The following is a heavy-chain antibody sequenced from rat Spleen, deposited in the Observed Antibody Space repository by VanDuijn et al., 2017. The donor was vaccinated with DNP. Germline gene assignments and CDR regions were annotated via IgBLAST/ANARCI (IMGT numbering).Heavy chain of an antibody. Sequence: EVQLQESGPGLVKPSQSLSLNCSVTGYSITSNYWGWIRKFPGNKMEWMGYISYSGTTAYNPSLKSRGSITRDTSKNQFFLQLNSVTTEDTATYYCARWNNYARYFDFWGPGTMVTVSS. D-gene: IGHD1-10*01. CDR1: GYSITSNY. CDR2: ISYSGTT. CDR3: ARWNNYARYFDF. V-gene: IGHV3-1*01. J-gene: IGHJ1*01.